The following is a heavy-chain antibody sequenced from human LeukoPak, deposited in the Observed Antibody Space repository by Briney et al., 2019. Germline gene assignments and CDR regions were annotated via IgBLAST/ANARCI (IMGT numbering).Heavy chain of an antibody. J-gene: IGHJ4*02. CDR1: GFTFSSYS. CDR2: ISSSSSYI. CDR3: ARGRAYCGGDCYSYFDY. D-gene: IGHD2-21*02. Sequence: GGSLRLSCAASGFTFSSYSMNWVRQAPGKGLEWVSSISSSSSYIYYADSVKGRFTISRDNAKNSLYLQMNSLRAEDTAVYYCARGRAYCGGDCYSYFDYWGQGTLVTVSS. V-gene: IGHV3-21*01.